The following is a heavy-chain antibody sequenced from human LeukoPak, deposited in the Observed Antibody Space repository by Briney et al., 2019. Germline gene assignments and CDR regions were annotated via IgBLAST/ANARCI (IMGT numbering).Heavy chain of an antibody. J-gene: IGHJ4*02. CDR1: GFTLSSSW. Sequence: GGSLRLSCAASGFTLSSSWMHWVRQAPGKGLVWVSRINSDGSSTSYADSVKDRFTVSRDNAKNTLYLQMNSLRDEDTAVYYCARENIVAYYFDYWGQGALVTVSS. D-gene: IGHD5-12*01. CDR2: INSDGSST. V-gene: IGHV3-74*01. CDR3: ARENIVAYYFDY.